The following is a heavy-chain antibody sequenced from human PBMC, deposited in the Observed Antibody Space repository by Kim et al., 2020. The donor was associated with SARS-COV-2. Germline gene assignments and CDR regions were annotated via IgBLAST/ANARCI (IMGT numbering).Heavy chain of an antibody. CDR1: GGSINTTYY. CDR3: ATPQKHDAFDI. J-gene: IGHJ3*02. CDR2: IYSTGNT. Sequence: SETLSLTCTVSGGSINTTYYWGWIRQPPGKGLEWIGSIYSTGNTYYRPSLKSRVTISVDTSKNPFSLRLSSVTAADTAVYYCATPQKHDAFDIWGQGTMVTVSS. V-gene: IGHV4-39*02.